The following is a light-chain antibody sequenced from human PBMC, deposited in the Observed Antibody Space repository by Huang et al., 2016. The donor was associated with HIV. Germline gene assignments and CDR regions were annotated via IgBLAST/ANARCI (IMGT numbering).Light chain of an antibody. CDR1: QRVGVN. CDR2: GAS. J-gene: IGKJ2*01. Sequence: EVMMTQSPATLSVSLGDKASLSCRASQRVGVNLAGYQQKPGQAPTLLIYGASDRATGISARFSGSGSGTDFTLTISSLQSEDSAVYFCQQYDKWPGTFGQGTRLQI. V-gene: IGKV3-15*01. CDR3: QQYDKWPGT.